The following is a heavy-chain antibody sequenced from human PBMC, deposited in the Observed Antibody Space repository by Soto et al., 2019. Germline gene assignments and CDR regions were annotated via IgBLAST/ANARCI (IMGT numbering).Heavy chain of an antibody. CDR3: ARESVYQRVGFDY. Sequence: GGSLRLSCAASGFTFSSYAMHWVRQAPGKGLEWVAVISYDGSNKYYADSVKGRFTISRDNSKNTLDLQMNSLRAEDRAVYYGARESVYQRVGFDYWGQGTLVTVSS. CDR1: GFTFSSYA. J-gene: IGHJ4*02. CDR2: ISYDGSNK. D-gene: IGHD2-8*01. V-gene: IGHV3-30*04.